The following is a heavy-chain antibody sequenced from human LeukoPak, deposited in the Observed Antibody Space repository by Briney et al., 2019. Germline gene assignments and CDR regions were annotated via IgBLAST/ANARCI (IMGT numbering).Heavy chain of an antibody. CDR2: ISAYNGNT. D-gene: IGHD6-19*01. Sequence: AASVKVSCKASGYTFTSYGISWVRQAPGQGLEWMGWISAYNGNTNYAQKLQGRVTMTTDTSTSTAYMELRSLRSDDTAVYYCARGNSSGWYVDWFDPWGQGTLVTVSS. V-gene: IGHV1-18*01. CDR3: ARGNSSGWYVDWFDP. J-gene: IGHJ5*02. CDR1: GYTFTSYG.